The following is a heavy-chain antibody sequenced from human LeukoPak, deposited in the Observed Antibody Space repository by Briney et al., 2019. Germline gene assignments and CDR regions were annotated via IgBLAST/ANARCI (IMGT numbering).Heavy chain of an antibody. Sequence: ASVKVSCKASGYTFTSYAMNWVRQAPGQGLEWMGWINTNTGNPTYAQGFTGRFVFSLDTSVSTAYLQISSLKAEDTAVYYCARDWPITMVRGVIGHWFDPWGQGTLVTVSS. CDR1: GYTFTSYA. CDR3: ARDWPITMVRGVIGHWFDP. J-gene: IGHJ5*02. CDR2: INTNTGNP. D-gene: IGHD3-10*01. V-gene: IGHV7-4-1*02.